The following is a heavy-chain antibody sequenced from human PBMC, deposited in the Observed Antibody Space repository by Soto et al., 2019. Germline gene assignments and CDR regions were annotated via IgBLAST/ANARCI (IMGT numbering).Heavy chain of an antibody. CDR3: ASRSLQCRVEYSMDV. CDR2: IIPSYGAA. J-gene: IGHJ6*02. CDR1: GGTFSSYA. Sequence: QVQLVQSGAEVKRPGSSVKVSCKASGGTFSSYAINWVRQAPGQGLEWVGGIIPSYGAADYAQKFVGRVRITADESTNTATMELSSLTSEDKAVYWWASRSLQCRVEYSMDVWGQGTTVTVSS. V-gene: IGHV1-69*01. D-gene: IGHD1-1*01.